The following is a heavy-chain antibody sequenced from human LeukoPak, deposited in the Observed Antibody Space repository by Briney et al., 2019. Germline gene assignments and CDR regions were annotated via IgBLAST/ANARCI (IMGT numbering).Heavy chain of an antibody. CDR3: ARAIVVVVAALNWFDP. CDR1: GYSISSGYY. J-gene: IGHJ5*02. V-gene: IGHV4-38-2*01. Sequence: PSETLSLTCAVSGYSISSGYYWGWIRQPPGKGLEWIGSIYHSGGTYYNPSLKSRVTISVDTSKNQFSLKLSSVTAADTAVYYCARAIVVVVAALNWFDPWGQGTLVTVSS. CDR2: IYHSGGT. D-gene: IGHD2-15*01.